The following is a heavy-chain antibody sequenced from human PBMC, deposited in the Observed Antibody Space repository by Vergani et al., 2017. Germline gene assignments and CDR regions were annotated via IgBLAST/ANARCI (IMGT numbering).Heavy chain of an antibody. J-gene: IGHJ5*02. D-gene: IGHD3-10*01. CDR3: ARVGRSGHYRFDP. V-gene: IGHV4-59*01. CDR1: GGSISSYY. Sequence: QVQLQESGPGLVKPSETLSLTCTVSGGSISSYYWSWIRQPPGKGLEWIGYIYYSGSTNYNPSRKSRVTISVDTSKNQFSLKLSSVTAADTAVYYCARVGRSGHYRFDPWGQGTLVTVSS. CDR2: IYYSGST.